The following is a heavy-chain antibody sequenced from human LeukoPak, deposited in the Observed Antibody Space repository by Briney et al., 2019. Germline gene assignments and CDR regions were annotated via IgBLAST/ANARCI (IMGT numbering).Heavy chain of an antibody. V-gene: IGHV1-18*01. J-gene: IGHJ4*02. D-gene: IGHD3-16*02. CDR2: ISAYNGNT. CDR3: ARGSTVYDYVWGSYLPGYY. Sequence: ASVKVSCKASGYTFTSYGISWVRQAPGQGLEWMGWISAYNGNTNYAQKLQGRVTMTTDTSTSTAYMELRSLRSDDTAVYYCARGSTVYDYVWGSYLPGYYWGQGTLVTVSS. CDR1: GYTFTSYG.